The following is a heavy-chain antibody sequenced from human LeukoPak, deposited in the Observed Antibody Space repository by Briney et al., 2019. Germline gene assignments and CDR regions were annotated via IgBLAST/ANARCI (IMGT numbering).Heavy chain of an antibody. V-gene: IGHV1-18*04. CDR2: ISAYNGNI. CDR3: ARRYCSGGSCPFAAFDF. CDR1: GYTFTSYG. Sequence: ASVKVSCKASGYTFTSYGISWVRQAPGQGLEWMGWISAYNGNINYAQKLQGRVTMTTDTSTNTAYMELRSLRSDDTAMYYCARRYCSGGSCPFAAFDFWGQGTMVTVSS. J-gene: IGHJ3*01. D-gene: IGHD2-15*01.